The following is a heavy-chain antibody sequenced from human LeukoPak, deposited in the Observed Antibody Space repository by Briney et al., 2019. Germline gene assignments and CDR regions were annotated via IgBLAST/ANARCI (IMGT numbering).Heavy chain of an antibody. CDR2: IIPIFGTA. Sequence: ASVKVSCKASGGTFSSYAISWVRQAPGQGLEWMGGIIPIFGTANYAQKFQGRVTITADESTSTAYMELSSLRSEDTAVYYCARDGQWLRLRGVAFDIWGQGTMVTVSS. CDR1: GGTFSSYA. CDR3: ARDGQWLRLRGVAFDI. D-gene: IGHD5-12*01. J-gene: IGHJ3*02. V-gene: IGHV1-69*13.